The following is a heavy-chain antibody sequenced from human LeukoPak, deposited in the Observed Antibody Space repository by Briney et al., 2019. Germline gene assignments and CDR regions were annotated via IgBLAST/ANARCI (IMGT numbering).Heavy chain of an antibody. D-gene: IGHD3-22*01. CDR2: IYPGDSDT. CDR1: GYSFTSYW. CDR3: ARLVGTDYYDSSGYYPRY. V-gene: IGHV5-51*01. Sequence: GESLKISCKGSGYSFTSYWIGWVRQMPGKGLEWMGIIYPGDSDTRYSPSFQGQVTISADKSISTAYLQWSSLKASDTAMYYCARLVGTDYYDSSGYYPRYWGQGTLVTVSP. J-gene: IGHJ4*02.